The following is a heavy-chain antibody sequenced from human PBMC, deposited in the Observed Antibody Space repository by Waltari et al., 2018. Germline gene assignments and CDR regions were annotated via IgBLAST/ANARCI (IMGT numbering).Heavy chain of an antibody. D-gene: IGHD3-10*01. CDR1: GGSISSHY. CDR2: IYYMGST. Sequence: QVQLQESGPGLVKPSETLSLTCTVSGGSISSHYLSWIRQPPGKGLEWIGYIYYMGSTNYNPSLKSRVTRSVDTSKNQFSLKLSSVTAADTAVYYCATGSGAPKVDWFDPWGQGTLVTVSS. CDR3: ATGSGAPKVDWFDP. J-gene: IGHJ5*02. V-gene: IGHV4-59*11.